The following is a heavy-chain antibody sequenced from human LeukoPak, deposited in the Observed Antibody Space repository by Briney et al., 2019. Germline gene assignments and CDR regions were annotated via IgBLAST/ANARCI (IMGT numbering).Heavy chain of an antibody. Sequence: GGSLRLSCAASGFTVSSNYMSWVRQAPGKGLEWVSVIYSGGSTYYADSVKGRFTISRDNSKNTLYLQMNSLRAEDTAVYYCARVCFYDSSGYFDYWGQGTLVTVSS. CDR2: IYSGGST. D-gene: IGHD3-22*01. V-gene: IGHV3-53*01. J-gene: IGHJ4*02. CDR1: GFTVSSNY. CDR3: ARVCFYDSSGYFDY.